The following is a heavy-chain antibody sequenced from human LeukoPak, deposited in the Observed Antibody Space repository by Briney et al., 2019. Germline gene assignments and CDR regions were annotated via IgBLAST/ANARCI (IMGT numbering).Heavy chain of an antibody. CDR3: ARTIWFGEFGVY. D-gene: IGHD3-10*01. CDR1: GFTFSTYA. V-gene: IGHV3-23*01. Sequence: GGSLRLSCAASGFTFSTYAMSWVRQAPGKGLEWVSAISGSGATTYYADSVKGRFTISRDNSKNTLYLQMNSLRAEDTAVYYCARTIWFGEFGVYWGQGTLVTVSS. J-gene: IGHJ4*02. CDR2: ISGSGATT.